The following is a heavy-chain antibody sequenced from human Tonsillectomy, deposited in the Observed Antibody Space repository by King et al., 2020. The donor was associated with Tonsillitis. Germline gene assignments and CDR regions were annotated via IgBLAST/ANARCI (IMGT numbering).Heavy chain of an antibody. Sequence: VQLQESGPGLVKPSQTLSLTCTVSGASISNGDYYWSWIRQHPGKGLEWIGYISYIGSTYYDPSLQSRVTISVDTAKNQFSLKLSSVAAADSAVYYCASYAYTFWTSIGWGQGTLVTVSS. CDR3: ASYAYTFWTSIG. J-gene: IGHJ4*02. V-gene: IGHV4-31*03. CDR2: ISYIGST. D-gene: IGHD3/OR15-3a*01. CDR1: GASISNGDYY.